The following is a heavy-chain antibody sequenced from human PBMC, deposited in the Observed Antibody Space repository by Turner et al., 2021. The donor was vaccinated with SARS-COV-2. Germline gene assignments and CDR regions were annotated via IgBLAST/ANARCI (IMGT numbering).Heavy chain of an antibody. CDR1: GGSISSGGYY. CDR2: IYDSGST. J-gene: IGHJ5*02. D-gene: IGHD4-17*01. V-gene: IGHV4-31*03. Sequence: QVQLQESGPGLVKPSQTLSLTCTVSGGSISSGGYYWSWIRQHPGKGLEGIGYIYDSGSTYYNPSLKSRVTISVDTSKNQFSLKLSSVTAADTAVYYCARDHLDPSTVTTWRGFDPWGQGTLVTVSS. CDR3: ARDHLDPSTVTTWRGFDP.